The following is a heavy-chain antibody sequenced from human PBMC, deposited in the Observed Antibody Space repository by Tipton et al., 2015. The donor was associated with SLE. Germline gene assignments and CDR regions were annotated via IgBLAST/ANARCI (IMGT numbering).Heavy chain of an antibody. Sequence: TLSLTCTISGDSIRSGSDDWAWIRQPPGKGLEWIGSIYSGGFSHFNPSLKSRVTVSVDTSKNQVSLKSTSMTAADTAVYYCAQAHLWGSYRYASDIWGQGTMVTVSS. V-gene: IGHV4-39*07. CDR3: AQAHLWGSYRYASDI. D-gene: IGHD3-16*02. CDR2: IYSGGFS. CDR1: GDSIRSGSDD. J-gene: IGHJ3*02.